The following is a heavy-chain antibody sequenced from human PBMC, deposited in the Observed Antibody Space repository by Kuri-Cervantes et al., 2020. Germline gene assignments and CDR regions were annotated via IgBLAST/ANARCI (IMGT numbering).Heavy chain of an antibody. CDR1: GYTFTSYY. J-gene: IGHJ6*02. D-gene: IGHD3-22*01. V-gene: IGHV1-2*02. CDR2: INPNSGGT. Sequence: ASVKVSCKASGYTFTSYYMHWVRQAPGQGLEWMGWINPNSGGTNYAQKFQGRVTMTRDTSISTAYMELSRLRSDDTAVYYCARGYYYDSSGYAYYYYGMDVWGQGTTVTVSS. CDR3: ARGYYYDSSGYAYYYYGMDV.